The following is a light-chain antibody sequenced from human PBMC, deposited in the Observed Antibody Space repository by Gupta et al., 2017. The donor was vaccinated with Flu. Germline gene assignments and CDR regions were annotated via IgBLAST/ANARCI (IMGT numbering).Light chain of an antibody. CDR3: CSYGGTYIS. J-gene: IGLJ2*01. CDR2: DVT. Sequence: QSALPQPRSVSGSPGQSVAISCTGTSSDVGRYNYVAWYQQYPGSAPQLIIYDVTKRPSGVPDRFSGSKSGNSASLTISGLQAEDEADYHCCSYGGTYISVGGGTKLTVL. CDR1: SSDVGRYNY. V-gene: IGLV2-11*01.